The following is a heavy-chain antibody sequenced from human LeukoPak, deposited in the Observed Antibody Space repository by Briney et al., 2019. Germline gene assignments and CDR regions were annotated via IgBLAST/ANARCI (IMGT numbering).Heavy chain of an antibody. J-gene: IGHJ5*02. V-gene: IGHV1-2*02. CDR3: ARGFRLSAIEDWFDP. D-gene: IGHD2-2*02. CDR2: ITPHSGGT. CDR1: GYTFTAYY. Sequence: WASVKVSCKASGYTFTAYYVHWVRQAPGQGLEWMGWITPHSGGTKYAQKFQGRVTMTRDTSISTAYMELSGLRSDDTAVYYCARGFRLSAIEDWFDPWGQGTLVTVSS.